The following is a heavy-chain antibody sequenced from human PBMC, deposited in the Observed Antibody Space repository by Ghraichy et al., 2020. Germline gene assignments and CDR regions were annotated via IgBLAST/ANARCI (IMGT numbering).Heavy chain of an antibody. CDR3: ARCFKQHVRSYYYYYGMDV. J-gene: IGHJ6*02. D-gene: IGHD6-6*01. CDR1: GGSFSGCY. V-gene: IGHV4-34*01. Sequence: SETLSLTCAVYGGSFSGCYWCWIRQPPGKGLGWSWEINHSGSTNYNPSHKSRVTISVDTSKNQFSLNLSSVTAADTAVYYCARCFKQHVRSYYYYYGMDVSGQKSPVVVPS. CDR2: INHSGST.